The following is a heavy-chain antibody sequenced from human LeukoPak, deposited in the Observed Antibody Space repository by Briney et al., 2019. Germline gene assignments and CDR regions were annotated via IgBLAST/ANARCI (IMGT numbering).Heavy chain of an antibody. CDR2: IIPIFGTA. Sequence: SVKVSCKASGGTFSSYAISWVRQAPGQGLEWMGGIIPIFGTANYAQKFQGRVTITADESTSTAYMELSSLRSEDTAVYYCARADYGDYPFDYWGQGALVTVSS. D-gene: IGHD4-17*01. J-gene: IGHJ4*02. V-gene: IGHV1-69*13. CDR1: GGTFSSYA. CDR3: ARADYGDYPFDY.